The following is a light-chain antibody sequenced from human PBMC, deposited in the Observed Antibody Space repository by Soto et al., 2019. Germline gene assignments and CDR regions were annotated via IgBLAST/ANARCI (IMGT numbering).Light chain of an antibody. J-gene: IGKJ2*01. CDR2: DAS. CDR3: QQRGDWLMYT. V-gene: IGKV3-11*01. CDR1: QSVNRF. Sequence: EIVLTQSPATLSLSPGERATLSCRASQSVNRFLAWYQQKPGQAPRLLCYDASHRATGTPARFTASGSGTDFTLTISSLEPEDFAVYYCQQRGDWLMYTFGQGTKVDIK.